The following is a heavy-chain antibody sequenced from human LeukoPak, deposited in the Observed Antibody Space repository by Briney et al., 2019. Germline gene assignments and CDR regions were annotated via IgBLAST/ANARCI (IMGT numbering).Heavy chain of an antibody. CDR3: AKCPFNSWYSWFDP. D-gene: IGHD6-13*01. V-gene: IGHV3-53*01. J-gene: IGHJ5*02. CDR2: IYSGGST. CDR1: GFTVSSSY. Sequence: GGSLRLSCAASGFTVSSSYMSWVRQTPGKGLEWVSVIYSGGSTYYADSVKGRFTISRDNSKNTLYLQMNSLRAEDTAVYYCAKCPFNSWYSWFDPWGQGTLVTVSS.